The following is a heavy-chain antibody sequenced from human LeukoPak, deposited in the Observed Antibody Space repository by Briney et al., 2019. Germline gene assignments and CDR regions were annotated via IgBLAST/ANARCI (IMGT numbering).Heavy chain of an antibody. J-gene: IGHJ5*02. CDR2: IYYSGST. Sequence: SETPSLTCTVSGGSISSSSYYWGWIRQPPGKGLEWIGYIYYSGSTNYNPSLKSRVTISVDTSKNQFSLKLSSVTAADTAVYYCARLRGGDYSSYNWFDPWGQGTLVTVSS. V-gene: IGHV4-61*05. CDR1: GGSISSSSYY. CDR3: ARLRGGDYSSYNWFDP. D-gene: IGHD2-21*02.